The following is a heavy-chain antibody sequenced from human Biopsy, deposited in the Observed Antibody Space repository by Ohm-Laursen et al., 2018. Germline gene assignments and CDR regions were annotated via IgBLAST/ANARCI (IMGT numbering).Heavy chain of an antibody. V-gene: IGHV3-23*01. J-gene: IGHJ4*02. CDR3: ARGPSGTAAGRFAS. CDR1: GFTFSNYA. CDR2: ISGSGGGT. Sequence: SLRLSCAASGFTFSNYAMSWVRQAPGKGLEWVSSISGSGGGTHYADSVKGRFTISRDNSKSSLYLQMNSLRDEDTAVYYCARGPSGTAAGRFASWGQGTLVTVSS. D-gene: IGHD6-13*01.